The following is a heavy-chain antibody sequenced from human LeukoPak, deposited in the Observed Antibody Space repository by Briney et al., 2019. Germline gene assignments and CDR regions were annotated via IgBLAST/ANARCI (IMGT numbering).Heavy chain of an antibody. CDR1: GYTFTSYA. V-gene: IGHV1-46*01. Sequence: ASVKVSCKASGYTFTSYAMNWVRQAPGQGLEWVGIINPSGGSTSYAQKFLDRVTMTRDTSTSTVYMELSSLRSEDTALYYCARVPFDYGDYEVDYWGQGTLVTVSS. CDR2: INPSGGST. CDR3: ARVPFDYGDYEVDY. D-gene: IGHD4-17*01. J-gene: IGHJ4*02.